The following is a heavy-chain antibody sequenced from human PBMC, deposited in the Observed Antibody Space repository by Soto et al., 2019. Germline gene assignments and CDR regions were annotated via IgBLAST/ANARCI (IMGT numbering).Heavy chain of an antibody. CDR3: ARQQGYNWTDEDQFDY. D-gene: IGHD1-1*01. Sequence: EVQLVESGGGLVQPGGSLRLSCAASGFTFSSYSMNWVRQAPGKGLEWVSYISSSSSTIYYADSVKGRFTISRDNAKNSLYLQMNSLRAEDTAVYYCARQQGYNWTDEDQFDYWGQGTLVTVSS. CDR1: GFTFSSYS. CDR2: ISSSSSTI. J-gene: IGHJ4*02. V-gene: IGHV3-48*01.